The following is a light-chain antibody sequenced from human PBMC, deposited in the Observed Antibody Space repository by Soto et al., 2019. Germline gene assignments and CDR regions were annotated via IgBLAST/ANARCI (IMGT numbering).Light chain of an antibody. V-gene: IGKV3-20*01. CDR3: QQYGTLPFT. Sequence: EIVLTQSPGTLSLSPGERATLSCRASQRITDIYFACYQQKPGQAPRLLIYGVSYRATDIPDRFTGDGSGTDFTLTISRLEPEDFAVYYCQQYGTLPFTFGPGTRVDIK. CDR2: GVS. CDR1: QRITDIY. J-gene: IGKJ3*01.